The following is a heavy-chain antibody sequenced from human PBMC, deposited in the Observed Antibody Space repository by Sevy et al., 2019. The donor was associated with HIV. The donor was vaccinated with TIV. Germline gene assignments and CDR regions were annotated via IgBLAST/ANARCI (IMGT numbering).Heavy chain of an antibody. J-gene: IGHJ4*02. CDR3: AKLGGNYGDDDDY. CDR1: GFTFDDYT. CDR2: ISWDGGST. Sequence: GGSLRLSCAASGFTFDDYTMHWVRQPPGKGLEWVSLISWDGGSTYYADSVKGRFTISRDNSNNSLFLQMNSLRSEDTAFYYCAKLGGNYGDDDDYWGRGTLVTVSS. D-gene: IGHD4-17*01. V-gene: IGHV3-43*01.